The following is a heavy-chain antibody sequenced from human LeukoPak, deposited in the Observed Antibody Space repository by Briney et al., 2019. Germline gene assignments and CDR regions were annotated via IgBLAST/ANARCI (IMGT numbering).Heavy chain of an antibody. J-gene: IGHJ2*01. V-gene: IGHV1-18*04. CDR1: GYTFTSYG. D-gene: IGHD3-9*01. Sequence: ASVKVSCKASGYTFTSYGISWVRQAPGQGLKWMGWISAYNGNTNYAQKLQGRVTMTTDTSTSTAYMELRSLRSDDTAVYYCARNDILTGYYSWYFDLWGRGILVTVSS. CDR2: ISAYNGNT. CDR3: ARNDILTGYYSWYFDL.